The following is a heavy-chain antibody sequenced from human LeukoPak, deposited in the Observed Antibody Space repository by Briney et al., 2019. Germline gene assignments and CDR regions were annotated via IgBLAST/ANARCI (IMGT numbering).Heavy chain of an antibody. CDR2: MNPNSGNT. J-gene: IGHJ4*02. Sequence: WASVKVSCKASGYTFTSYDINWVRQATGQGLEWMGWMNPNSGNTGYAQKFQGRVTITRNTSISTAYMELSSLRSEDTAVYYCARDPGGYSYDARKGRYFDYWGQGTLVTVSS. CDR3: ARDPGGYSYDARKGRYFDY. V-gene: IGHV1-8*03. CDR1: GYTFTSYD. D-gene: IGHD5-18*01.